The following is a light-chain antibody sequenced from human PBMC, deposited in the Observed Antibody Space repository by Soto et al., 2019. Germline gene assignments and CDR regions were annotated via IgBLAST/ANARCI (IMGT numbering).Light chain of an antibody. CDR2: DVS. CDR1: SSDVGGYDY. V-gene: IGLV2-14*01. J-gene: IGLJ3*02. CDR3: SSYTSTNTLGV. Sequence: QSALTQSASVSGSPGQSITISCTGTSSDVGGYDYVSWYQQHPGKAPKLMIYDVSNRPSGVSNRFSGSMSGNTASLTISGLQAEDEADYYCSSYTSTNTLGVFGGGTKLTVL.